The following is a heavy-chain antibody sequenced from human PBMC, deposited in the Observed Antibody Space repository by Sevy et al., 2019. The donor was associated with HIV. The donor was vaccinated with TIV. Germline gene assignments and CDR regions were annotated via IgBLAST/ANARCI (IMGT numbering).Heavy chain of an antibody. CDR2: IKEDGSEK. J-gene: IGHJ4*02. CDR1: GFTFSSYW. D-gene: IGHD3-22*01. Sequence: GGSLRLSCEASGFTFSSYWMSWVRQAPGKGLEWVANIKEDGSEKYYVDYVKGRFTISRDNAKNSLYLQMNSLRAEDTAVYYCVRVGYSYDRGSCDYWGQGTLVTVSS. V-gene: IGHV3-7*01. CDR3: VRVGYSYDRGSCDY.